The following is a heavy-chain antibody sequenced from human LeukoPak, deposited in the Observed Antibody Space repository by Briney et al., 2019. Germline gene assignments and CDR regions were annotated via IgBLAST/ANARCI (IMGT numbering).Heavy chain of an antibody. CDR3: AREGRIAAAGSSGY. D-gene: IGHD6-13*01. CDR2: IIPILGIA. V-gene: IGHV1-69*04. Sequence: GGSLRLSCAASGGTFSSCAISWVRQAPGQGLEWMGRIIPILGIANYAQKFQGRVTITADKSTSTAYMELSSLRSEDTAVYYCAREGRIAAAGSSGYWGQGTLVTVSS. CDR1: GGTFSSCA. J-gene: IGHJ4*02.